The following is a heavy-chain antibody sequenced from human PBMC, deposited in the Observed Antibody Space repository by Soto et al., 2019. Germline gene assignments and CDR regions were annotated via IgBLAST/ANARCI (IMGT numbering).Heavy chain of an antibody. CDR2: ISAYNGNT. Sequence: QVQLVQSGAEVKKPGASVKVSCKASGYTFTSYGISWVRQAPGQGLEWMGWISAYNGNTNYEQKLQGRVTINTDTTKSTDYMELRSLRSDDTAVYYCARDQEIFDYWGRGTLVTVSS. CDR1: GYTFTSYG. V-gene: IGHV1-18*01. J-gene: IGHJ4*02. CDR3: ARDQEIFDY.